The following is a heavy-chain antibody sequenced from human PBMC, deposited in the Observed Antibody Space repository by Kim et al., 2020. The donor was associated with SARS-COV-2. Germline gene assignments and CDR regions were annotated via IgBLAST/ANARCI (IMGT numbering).Heavy chain of an antibody. D-gene: IGHD2-15*01. CDR1: GFSFSDYW. J-gene: IGHJ4*02. CDR2: INGDGTST. CDR3: AREYGGSSRGLDY. V-gene: IGHV3-74*01. Sequence: GGSLRLSCAASGFSFSDYWTHWVRQAPGKGLMWVSRINGDGTSTVYADSVKGRFTISSDSAKNTLSLQMNSLRVEDTAIYYCAREYGGSSRGLDYWGQG.